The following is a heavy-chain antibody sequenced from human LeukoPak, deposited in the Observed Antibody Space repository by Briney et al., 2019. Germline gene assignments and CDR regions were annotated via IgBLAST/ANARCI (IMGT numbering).Heavy chain of an antibody. CDR2: IKEDGSEM. Sequence: GGSLRLSCAASGFTFSSHWMSWVRQAPGKGLEWVAKIKEDGSEMYYVDSVKGRFTISRDNAKNSLYLQMNSLRAEDTAVYYCARRGTAMGYFDYWGQGTLVTVSS. D-gene: IGHD5-18*01. CDR1: GFTFSSHW. V-gene: IGHV3-7*01. CDR3: ARRGTAMGYFDY. J-gene: IGHJ4*02.